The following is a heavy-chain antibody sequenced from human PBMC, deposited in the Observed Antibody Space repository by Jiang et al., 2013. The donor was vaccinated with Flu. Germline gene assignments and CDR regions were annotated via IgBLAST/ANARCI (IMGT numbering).Heavy chain of an antibody. J-gene: IGHJ4*02. CDR2: IYPDDSDT. CDR3: ARPSERGIPYYFDY. Sequence: GAEVKKPGESLKISCKGSGYSFTSYWIGWVRQVPGKGLEFVGIIYPDDSDTRYSPSFQGQVTITAAKSITTAYLQWSSLKASDTAMYYCARPSERGIPYYFDYWGQGTLVTVSS. D-gene: IGHD3-16*01. V-gene: IGHV5-51*01. CDR1: GYSFTSYW.